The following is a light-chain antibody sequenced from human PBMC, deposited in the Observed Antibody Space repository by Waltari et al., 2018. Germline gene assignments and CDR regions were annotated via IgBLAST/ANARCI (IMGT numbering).Light chain of an antibody. CDR3: QQYNNWPPEDT. CDR2: GAS. Sequence: EIVMTQSPATLSVSPGERATLSCRASQNVDSNLAWYQHKPGQAPRLLIEGASTRATDIPARFSGSGSGTEFTLTISSLQSEDFAIYYCQQYNNWPPEDTFGRGTKLEI. J-gene: IGKJ2*01. V-gene: IGKV3-15*01. CDR1: QNVDSN.